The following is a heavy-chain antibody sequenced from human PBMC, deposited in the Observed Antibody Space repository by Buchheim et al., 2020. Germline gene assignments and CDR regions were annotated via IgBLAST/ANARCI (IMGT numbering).Heavy chain of an antibody. CDR1: GGSFSGYY. J-gene: IGHJ6*02. CDR2: INHSGST. D-gene: IGHD3-10*01. CDR3: ASITGITMVRGVIIDGMDV. V-gene: IGHV4-34*01. Sequence: QVQLQQWGAGLLKPSETLSLTCAVYGGSFSGYYWSWIRQPPGKGLEWIGEINHSGSTNYNPSLKSRVTISVDTSKNQFSLKLSSVTAADMAVYYCASITGITMVRGVIIDGMDVWGRGTT.